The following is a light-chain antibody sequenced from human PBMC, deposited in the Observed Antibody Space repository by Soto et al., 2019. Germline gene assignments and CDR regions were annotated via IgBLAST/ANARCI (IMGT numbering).Light chain of an antibody. V-gene: IGLV2-14*01. CDR1: RSDVGGYNY. Sequence: QSALTQPASVSGSPRQSIAISFTGTRSDVGGYNYVSWYQQPPGKAPKLIIYAVSDRPSGVSTRFSGSKSGNTASLTISGLQADDEADYYCSSYTSQSTVVFGGGTKLTVL. CDR3: SSYTSQSTVV. J-gene: IGLJ3*02. CDR2: AVS.